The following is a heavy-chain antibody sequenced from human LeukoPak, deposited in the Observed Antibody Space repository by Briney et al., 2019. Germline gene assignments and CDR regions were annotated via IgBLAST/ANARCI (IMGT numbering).Heavy chain of an antibody. CDR3: ARDEVGELPYYYYYMDV. J-gene: IGHJ6*03. V-gene: IGHV3-21*01. Sequence: PGGSLRLSCAASGFTFSSYSFNWVRQVPGKGLEWVSSISSSSSYIYYADSVKGRFTISGDNAKNSLYLQMNSLRAEDTAVYYCARDEVGELPYYYYYMDVWGKGTTVTVSS. D-gene: IGHD3-10*01. CDR2: ISSSSSYI. CDR1: GFTFSSYS.